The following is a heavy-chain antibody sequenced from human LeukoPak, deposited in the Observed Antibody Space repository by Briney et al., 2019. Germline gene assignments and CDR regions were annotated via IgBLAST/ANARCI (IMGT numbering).Heavy chain of an antibody. CDR3: ARHELLWFGELSGFDY. J-gene: IGHJ4*02. D-gene: IGHD3-10*01. V-gene: IGHV4-38-2*02. Sequence: SETLSLTCTVSGSSMSSDYYWGWIRQPPGKGLEWIGSISDSGSAYCNPSLKSRVVISVDPSKNQFSLKLSSVTAADTAVYYCARHELLWFGELSGFDYWGQGTLVTVSS. CDR2: ISDSGSA. CDR1: GSSMSSDYY.